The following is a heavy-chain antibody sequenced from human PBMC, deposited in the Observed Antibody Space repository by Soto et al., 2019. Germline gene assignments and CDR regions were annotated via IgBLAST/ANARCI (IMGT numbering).Heavy chain of an antibody. CDR3: AHLAWKEMWPRAPVVN. CDR2: IFWDDDK. Sequence: SGPTLVNPTQTLTLTCTFSGFSLSTSGVGVGWIRQPPAKALEWLGIIFWDDDKRYRPSLKRRVSITKDTSKNQLVLTMTNMDPVDTATYYCAHLAWKEMWPRAPVVNWGQGTPVTVSS. J-gene: IGHJ4*02. D-gene: IGHD1-1*01. CDR1: GFSLSTSGVG. V-gene: IGHV2-5*02.